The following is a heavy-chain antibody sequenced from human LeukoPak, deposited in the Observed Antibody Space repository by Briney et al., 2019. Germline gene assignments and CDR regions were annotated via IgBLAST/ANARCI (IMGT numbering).Heavy chain of an antibody. V-gene: IGHV3-30*18. Sequence: GSLRLSCAASGFTFSSYGMHWVRQAPGKGLEWVAVISYDGSNKYYADSVKGRFTISRDNSKNTLYLQMNSLRAEDTAVHYCAKLHEAFNIWGQGTMVTVSS. CDR2: ISYDGSNK. J-gene: IGHJ3*02. CDR3: AKLHEAFNI. CDR1: GFTFSSYG.